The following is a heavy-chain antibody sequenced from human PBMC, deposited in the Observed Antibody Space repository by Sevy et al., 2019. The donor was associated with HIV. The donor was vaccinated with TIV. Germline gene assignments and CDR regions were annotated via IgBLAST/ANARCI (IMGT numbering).Heavy chain of an antibody. CDR3: ARERSCGGDCYYFDY. Sequence: GGSLRLSCVASGLNFDDYGMSWARQAPGKGLEWVSAINWNGVGTSYADSVKGRFTISRDNAKNSLYVQMNSLRAEDTALYYCARERSCGGDCYYFDYWGQGTLVTVSS. CDR1: GLNFDDYG. J-gene: IGHJ4*02. CDR2: INWNGVGT. D-gene: IGHD2-21*02. V-gene: IGHV3-20*04.